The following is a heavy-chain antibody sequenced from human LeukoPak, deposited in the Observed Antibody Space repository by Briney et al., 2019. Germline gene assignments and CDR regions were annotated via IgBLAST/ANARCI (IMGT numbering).Heavy chain of an antibody. CDR2: ISGSGHDI. CDR3: TRDPRHLDS. J-gene: IGHJ4*02. D-gene: IGHD6-6*01. Sequence: GGSLRLSCAASGFTFSDSYMTWVRQAPGKGGEGGAYISGSGHDINYSESAKGRFTISRDNAKNSLYLQMSSLRVEDTAVYYCTRDPRHLDSGGQGTLVTVSS. CDR1: GFTFSDSY. V-gene: IGHV3-11*04.